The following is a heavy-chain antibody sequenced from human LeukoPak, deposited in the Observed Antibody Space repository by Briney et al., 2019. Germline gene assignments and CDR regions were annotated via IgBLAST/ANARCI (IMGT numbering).Heavy chain of an antibody. CDR1: GFTVSSNY. J-gene: IGHJ6*03. Sequence: GGSLRLSCAASGFTVSSNYMNWVRQAPGKGLEWVSVIYSGGSTYYADSVKGRFTISRDNSKNTLYLQMNSLRAEDTAVYYCAKVAEVGATGYYYYMDVWGKGTTVTISS. CDR3: AKVAEVGATGYYYYMDV. V-gene: IGHV3-66*01. CDR2: IYSGGST. D-gene: IGHD1-26*01.